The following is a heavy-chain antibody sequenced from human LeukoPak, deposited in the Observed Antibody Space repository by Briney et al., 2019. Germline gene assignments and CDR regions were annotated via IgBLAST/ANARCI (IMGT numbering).Heavy chain of an antibody. CDR1: GFAFSNYW. CDR2: INSDGSSA. CDR3: ARVEAVATEFDY. Sequence: PGGSLRLSCAASGFAFSNYWMHWVRQAPGEGLVWVSRINSDGSSANYADSVRGRFTISRDNAKNTLYLQMNSLRAVDTAVYYCARVEAVATEFDYRGQGTLVTVSS. D-gene: IGHD6-19*01. J-gene: IGHJ4*02. V-gene: IGHV3-74*01.